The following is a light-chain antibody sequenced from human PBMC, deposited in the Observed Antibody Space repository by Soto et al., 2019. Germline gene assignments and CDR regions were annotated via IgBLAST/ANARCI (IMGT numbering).Light chain of an antibody. V-gene: IGKV3-20*01. CDR2: AAS. CDR3: QQFGSSPPRLT. CDR1: QSLSSSF. J-gene: IGKJ4*01. Sequence: EIVLTQSPGTLSVSPGERATLSCRASQSLSSSFLAWYQQKPGQAPRLLIYAASSRANGIPDRFSGSGSGTDFTLTISRLEPEDFAVYYCQQFGSSPPRLTFGGGTKVEIK.